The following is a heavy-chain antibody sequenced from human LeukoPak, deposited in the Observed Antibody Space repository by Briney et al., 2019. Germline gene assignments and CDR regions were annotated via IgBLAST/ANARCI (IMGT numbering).Heavy chain of an antibody. Sequence: ASVKVSCKASGYTFTGYYMHWVRQAPGQGLEWMGWINPNSGGTNYAQKFQGRVTMTRDTSISTAYMELSGLRSDDTAVYYCARFGGRTIFGVVTLDYYYGMDVWGQGTTVTVSS. J-gene: IGHJ6*02. CDR3: ARFGGRTIFGVVTLDYYYGMDV. CDR2: INPNSGGT. CDR1: GYTFTGYY. D-gene: IGHD3-3*01. V-gene: IGHV1-2*02.